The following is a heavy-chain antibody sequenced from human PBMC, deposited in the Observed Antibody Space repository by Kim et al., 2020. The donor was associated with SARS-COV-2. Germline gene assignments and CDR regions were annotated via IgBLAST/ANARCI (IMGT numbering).Heavy chain of an antibody. CDR1: GYTFTGYY. V-gene: IGHV1-2*06. D-gene: IGHD6-19*01. Sequence: ASVKVSCKASGYTFTGYYMHWVRRAPGQGLEWMGRINPNSGGTNYAQKFQGRVTMTRDTSISTAYMELSRLRSDDTAVYYCAIRGAVAGTGQMYWGQGTLVTVSS. CDR3: AIRGAVAGTGQMY. CDR2: INPNSGGT. J-gene: IGHJ4*02.